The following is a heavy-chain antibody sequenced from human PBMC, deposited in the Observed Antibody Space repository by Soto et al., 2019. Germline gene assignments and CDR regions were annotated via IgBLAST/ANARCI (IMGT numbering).Heavy chain of an antibody. CDR2: TTGSGGST. D-gene: IGHD3-10*01. CDR1: EFTFRSFA. CDR3: ARARDYYGAGYDY. V-gene: IGHV3-23*01. J-gene: IGHJ4*02. Sequence: EVQLLESGGGLVQPGGSRRLSCVASEFTFRSFAMSWVRQAPGKGLEWVSGTTGSGGSTYSADSVKGRFTISRDNSKNTLYLEMNSLRAEDTAVYHCARARDYYGAGYDYWGQGILVTVSS.